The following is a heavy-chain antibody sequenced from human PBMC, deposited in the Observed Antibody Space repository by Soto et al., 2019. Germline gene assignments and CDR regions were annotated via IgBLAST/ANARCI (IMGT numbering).Heavy chain of an antibody. Sequence: GGSLRLSCAASGFTVSSNYMSWVRQAPGKGLEWVSVIYSGGSTYYADSVKGRFTISRDNSKNTLYLQMNRLRAEDTAVYYCARTLYIYAEGYFDYWGQGTLVTVSS. CDR3: ARTLYIYAEGYFDY. D-gene: IGHD5-18*01. CDR2: IYSGGST. CDR1: GFTVSSNY. V-gene: IGHV3-53*01. J-gene: IGHJ4*02.